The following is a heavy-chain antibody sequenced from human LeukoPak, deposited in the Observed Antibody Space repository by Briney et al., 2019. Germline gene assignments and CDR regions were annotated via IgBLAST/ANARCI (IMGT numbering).Heavy chain of an antibody. D-gene: IGHD3-16*01. CDR1: GHTFTDYN. CDR3: ARVGLTRGEAFDI. Sequence: ASVKVSCKASGHTFTDYNIHWVRQAPGQGLEWMGWIDPNSGATKYAQKFQGGATMTRDTSITTAYMELSSLRYDDTATYYCARVGLTRGEAFDIWGQGTMVTVSS. CDR2: IDPNSGAT. J-gene: IGHJ3*02. V-gene: IGHV1-2*02.